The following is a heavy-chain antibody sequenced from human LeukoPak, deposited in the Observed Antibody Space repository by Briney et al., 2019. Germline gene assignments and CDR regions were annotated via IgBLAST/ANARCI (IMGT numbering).Heavy chain of an antibody. CDR1: GGSITCYY. Sequence: PSEALSLTCTVSGGSITCYYWSWIRQPPGKGLEWIGYIYYSGSTNHNPSLKSRVTISVDTSKNQFSLTLSSVTAADTAVYYCARARGYSYGYPFDYWGQGTLVTVSS. J-gene: IGHJ4*02. CDR2: IYYSGST. D-gene: IGHD5-18*01. CDR3: ARARGYSYGYPFDY. V-gene: IGHV4-59*01.